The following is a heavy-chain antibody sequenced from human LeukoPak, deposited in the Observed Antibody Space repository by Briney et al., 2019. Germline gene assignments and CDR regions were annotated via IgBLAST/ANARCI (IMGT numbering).Heavy chain of an antibody. CDR3: ARRDVSSGWSFDL. J-gene: IGHJ4*02. CDR2: IHTSGST. D-gene: IGHD6-19*01. CDR1: GGSISNYH. Sequence: ASETLSLTCTVSGGSISNYHWSWIRQPAEKGREWIGQIHTSGSTNYNPPLKSRVTMSIGTTEDQVSLTIRSVTAADTAFYYCARRDVSSGWSFDLWGQGTLVTVSS. V-gene: IGHV4-4*07.